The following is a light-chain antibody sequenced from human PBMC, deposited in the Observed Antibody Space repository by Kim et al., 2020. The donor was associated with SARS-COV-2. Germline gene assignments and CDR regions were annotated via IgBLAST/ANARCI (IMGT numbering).Light chain of an antibody. Sequence: SYELTQPPSVSVSPGQTASITCSGDKLGDKYACWYQQKPGQSPVLVIYQDSKRPSGIPERFSGSNSGNTATLTISGTQAMDEADYYCQAWDSSTWVFGTG. CDR1: KLGDKY. CDR3: QAWDSSTWV. CDR2: QDS. V-gene: IGLV3-1*01. J-gene: IGLJ1*01.